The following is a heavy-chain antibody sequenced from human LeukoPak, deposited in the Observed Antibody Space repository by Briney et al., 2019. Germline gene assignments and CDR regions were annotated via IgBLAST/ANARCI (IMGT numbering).Heavy chain of an antibody. J-gene: IGHJ4*02. V-gene: IGHV3-30*04. CDR1: GFTFSSYA. Sequence: GGSLRLSCAASGFTFSSYAMHWVRQAPGKGLEWVAVISYDGSNKYYADSVKGRFTISRDNSKNTLYLQMNSLRAEDTAVYYCARGSGSYPTDYWGQGTLVTVSS. CDR3: ARGSGSYPTDY. CDR2: ISYDGSNK. D-gene: IGHD1-26*01.